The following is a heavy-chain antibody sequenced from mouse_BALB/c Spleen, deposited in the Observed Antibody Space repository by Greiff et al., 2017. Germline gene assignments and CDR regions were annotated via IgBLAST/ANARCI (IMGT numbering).Heavy chain of an antibody. CDR1: GFTFSSFG. CDR2: ISSGSSTI. V-gene: IGHV5-17*02. CDR3: ATSYYDYNWYFDV. Sequence: EVQLVESGGGLVQPGGSRKLSSAASGFTFSSFGMHWVRQAPEKGLEWVAYISSGSSTIYYADTVKGRFTISRDNPKNTLFLQMTSLRSEDTAMYYCATSYYDYNWYFDVWGAGTTVTVSS. J-gene: IGHJ1*01. D-gene: IGHD2-4*01.